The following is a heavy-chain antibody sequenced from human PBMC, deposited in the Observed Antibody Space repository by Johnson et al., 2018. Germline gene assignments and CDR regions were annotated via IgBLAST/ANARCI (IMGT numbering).Heavy chain of an antibody. V-gene: IGHV3-30*18. D-gene: IGHD2-2*01. CDR1: GFTFSSYG. CDR3: DKDRGCSSTSCYSYYYYYMDV. CDR2: ISYDGSNK. J-gene: IGHJ6*03. Sequence: QVQLVQSGGGVVQPGRSLRLSCAASGFTFSSYGMHWVRQAPGKGLEWVAVISYDGSNKYYADSVKGRFTISRDNTKNTPYLQMNSLRAEDTAVYYCDKDRGCSSTSCYSYYYYYMDVWGKGTTVTVSS.